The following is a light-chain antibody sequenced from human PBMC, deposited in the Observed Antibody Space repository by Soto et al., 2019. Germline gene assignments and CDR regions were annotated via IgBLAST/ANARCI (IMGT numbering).Light chain of an antibody. V-gene: IGKV3-20*01. CDR3: QQYGSSPIT. CDR2: RTS. Sequence: EIVFTQSPCNLSLSPGERATLWCKASQTINRIYVAWYQQKPGQAPRFLIYRTSDRANGIPGRFSGSGSGTDFTLTISRLEPEDFAIYYCQQYGSSPITFGQGTRLQI. J-gene: IGKJ5*01. CDR1: QTINRIY.